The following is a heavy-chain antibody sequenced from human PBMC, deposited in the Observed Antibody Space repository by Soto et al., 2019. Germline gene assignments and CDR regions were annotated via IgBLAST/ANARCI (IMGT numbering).Heavy chain of an antibody. V-gene: IGHV3-21*01. CDR1: GFTFSGYA. J-gene: IGHJ6*02. Sequence: GGSLRLSCEASGFTFSGYAMNWVRLAPGKGLEWVSSISSTSTYIYYADSMKGRFTIFRDNAKNSLSLQMNSLRVEDTAVYYCARGGKGIQHYYGMDVWGPGTTVTVFS. CDR2: ISSTSTYI. CDR3: ARGGKGIQHYYGMDV.